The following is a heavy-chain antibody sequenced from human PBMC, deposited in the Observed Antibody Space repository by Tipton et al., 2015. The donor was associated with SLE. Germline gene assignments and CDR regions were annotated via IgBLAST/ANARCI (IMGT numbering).Heavy chain of an antibody. CDR3: ARGLDSSGWGYWYFDL. D-gene: IGHD6-19*01. CDR2: IYYSGST. J-gene: IGHJ2*01. V-gene: IGHV4-39*07. CDR1: GGSISSSSYY. Sequence: TLSLTCTVSGGSISSSSYYWGWIRQSPGKGLEWIGSIYYSGSTNYNPSLKSRVTISVDTSKNQFSLKLSSVTAADTAVYYCARGLDSSGWGYWYFDLWGRGTLVTVSS.